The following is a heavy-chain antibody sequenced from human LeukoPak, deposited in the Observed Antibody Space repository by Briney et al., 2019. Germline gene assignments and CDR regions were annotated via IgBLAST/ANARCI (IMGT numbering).Heavy chain of an antibody. CDR2: ISGSGGST. V-gene: IGHV3-23*01. Sequence: GGSLRLSCAASGFTFSSYAMNWVRQAPGKGLEWVSGISGSGGSTYYADSVKGRFPISRDNSKNTLYLQMNSLRAEDSAIYYCAIGVFFHPPDDGFDIWGQGTMVTVSS. CDR3: AIGVFFHPPDDGFDI. D-gene: IGHD3-3*01. J-gene: IGHJ3*02. CDR1: GFTFSSYA.